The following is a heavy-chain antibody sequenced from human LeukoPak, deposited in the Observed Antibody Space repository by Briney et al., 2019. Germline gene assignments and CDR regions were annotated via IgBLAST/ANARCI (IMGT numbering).Heavy chain of an antibody. V-gene: IGHV4-39*07. J-gene: IGHJ4*02. CDR1: GGSISSSSYY. Sequence: SETLSLTCTVSGGSISSSSYYWGWIRQPPGKGLEWIGSIYYSGSTYYNPSLKSRVTISVDTSKNQFSLKLSSVTAADTAVYYCARGYSLDYWGQGTLVTVSS. CDR3: ARGYSLDY. D-gene: IGHD5-18*01. CDR2: IYYSGST.